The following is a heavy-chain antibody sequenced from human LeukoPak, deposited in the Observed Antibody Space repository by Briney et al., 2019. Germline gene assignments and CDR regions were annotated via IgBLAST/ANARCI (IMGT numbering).Heavy chain of an antibody. V-gene: IGHV1-2*02. D-gene: IGHD3-10*01. CDR3: ARDSLLVRGLDL. J-gene: IGHJ2*01. CDR2: INPNSGGT. Sequence: ASVKVSCKASGYTFTGYYMHWVRQAAGQGLEGMGWINPNSGGTNYAQKFQGRVTMTRDTSISTAYIELSRLRSDDTAVYYCARDSLLVRGLDLWGRGTLVTVSS. CDR1: GYTFTGYY.